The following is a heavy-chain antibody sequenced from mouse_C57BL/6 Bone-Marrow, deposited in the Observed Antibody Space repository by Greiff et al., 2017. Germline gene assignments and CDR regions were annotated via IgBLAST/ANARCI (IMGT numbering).Heavy chain of an antibody. D-gene: IGHD1-1*01. V-gene: IGHV3-6*01. Sequence: VQLKESGPGLVKPSQSLSLTCSVTGYSITSGYYWNWIRQFPGNKLEWMGYISYDGSNNYNPSLKNRISITRDTSKNQFFLKLNSVTTEDTATYYCARDWSHYYGSSHWYFDVGGTGTTVTVSS. CDR2: ISYDGSN. CDR1: GYSITSGYY. J-gene: IGHJ1*03. CDR3: ARDWSHYYGSSHWYFDV.